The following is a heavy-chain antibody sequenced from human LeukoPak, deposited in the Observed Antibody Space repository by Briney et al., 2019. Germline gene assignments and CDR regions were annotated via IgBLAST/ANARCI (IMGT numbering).Heavy chain of an antibody. D-gene: IGHD1-26*01. CDR1: GFTFSSYA. CDR3: AKCPRRELLSYYYYYMDV. V-gene: IGHV3-30*04. Sequence: PGRSLRLSCAASGFTFSSYAMHWVRQAPGKGLEWVAVISYDGSNKYYADSVKGRFTISRDNSKNTLYLQMNSLRAEDTAVYYCAKCPRRELLSYYYYYMDVWGKGTTVTISS. J-gene: IGHJ6*03. CDR2: ISYDGSNK.